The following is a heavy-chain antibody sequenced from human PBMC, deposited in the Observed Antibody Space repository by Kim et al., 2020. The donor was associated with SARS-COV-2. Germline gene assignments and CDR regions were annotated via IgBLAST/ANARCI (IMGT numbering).Heavy chain of an antibody. V-gene: IGHV4-34*01. Sequence: SETLSLTCAVYGGSFSGYYWSWIRQPPGKGLEWIGEINHSGSTNYNPSLKSRVTISVDTSKNQFSLKLSSVTAADTAVYYCALVLREYYDPPDAWGQGTRVTVSS. CDR3: ALVLREYYDPPDA. D-gene: IGHD3-22*01. J-gene: IGHJ5*02. CDR2: INHSGST. CDR1: GGSFSGYY.